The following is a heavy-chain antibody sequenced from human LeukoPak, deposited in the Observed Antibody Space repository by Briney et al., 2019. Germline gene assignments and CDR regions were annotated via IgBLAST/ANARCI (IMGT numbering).Heavy chain of an antibody. Sequence: SETLSLTCTVSGGPISSSSYYWGWIRQPPGKGLEGIGSIYYSGSTYYNPSLKSRVTRYVDTSNSQCSLKLSSVTAADTAVYYCARHPDDFWSGYPKPYFDYWGQGTLVTVSS. V-gene: IGHV4-39*01. D-gene: IGHD3-3*01. CDR3: ARHPDDFWSGYPKPYFDY. CDR2: IYYSGST. CDR1: GGPISSSSYY. J-gene: IGHJ4*02.